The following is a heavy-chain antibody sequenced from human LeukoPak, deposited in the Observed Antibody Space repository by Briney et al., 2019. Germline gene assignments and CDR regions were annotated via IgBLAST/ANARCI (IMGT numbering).Heavy chain of an antibody. CDR3: AKYCGGDCFRNFDS. Sequence: GGSLRLSCAASGFTVSSNYMSWVRQAPGKGLEWVSVIYSGGSTYYADSVKGRFTISRDNSKNTLYLQMNSLRADDTAVYYCAKYCGGDCFRNFDSWGQGTLVTVSS. J-gene: IGHJ4*02. CDR2: IYSGGST. D-gene: IGHD2-21*02. CDR1: GFTVSSNY. V-gene: IGHV3-53*01.